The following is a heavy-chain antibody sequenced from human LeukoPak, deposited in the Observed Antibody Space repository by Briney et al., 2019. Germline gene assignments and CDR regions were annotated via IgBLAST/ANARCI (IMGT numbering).Heavy chain of an antibody. V-gene: IGHV4-59*08. Sequence: SETLSLTCSVSGGSISSYYWSWIRQPPGKGLEWIGYIYNSGSTNYNPALKSRVTISVDTSKNQFSLKLSSVTAADTAVYYCARVRATGAHDCWGQGTLVTVSS. CDR1: GGSISSYY. CDR2: IYNSGST. J-gene: IGHJ4*02. CDR3: ARVRATGAHDC. D-gene: IGHD7-27*01.